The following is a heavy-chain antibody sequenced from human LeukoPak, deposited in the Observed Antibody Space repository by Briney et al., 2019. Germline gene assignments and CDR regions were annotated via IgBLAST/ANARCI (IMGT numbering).Heavy chain of an antibody. Sequence: SETLSLTCNVSGGSISSYYWSWIRQPPGKGLEWIGYIYYSGSTNYNPSFKSRVTTSVDTSKNQFSLKLTSVTAADTAVYYCTRNAGSVGASYDYWGQGTLVTVSS. V-gene: IGHV4-59*08. CDR1: GGSISSYY. J-gene: IGHJ4*02. D-gene: IGHD2-15*01. CDR3: TRNAGSVGASYDY. CDR2: IYYSGST.